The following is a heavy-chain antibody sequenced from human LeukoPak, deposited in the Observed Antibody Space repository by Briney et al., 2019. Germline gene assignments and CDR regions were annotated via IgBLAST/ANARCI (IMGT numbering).Heavy chain of an antibody. J-gene: IGHJ4*02. D-gene: IGHD1-26*01. Sequence: GGFLRLSCVASGFTFTNYAMSWVRQTPGKGLEWVSFISGSGSSTYYADSVRGRFTISRDNSKNALYLLMNNLRAEDTAIYYCATEWYTGTSLHYTYWGQGTLVTVSS. CDR3: ATEWYTGTSLHYTY. CDR2: ISGSGSST. V-gene: IGHV3-23*01. CDR1: GFTFTNYA.